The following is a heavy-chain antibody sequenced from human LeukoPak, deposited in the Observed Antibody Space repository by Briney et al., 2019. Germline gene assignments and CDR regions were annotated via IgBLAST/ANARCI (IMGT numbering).Heavy chain of an antibody. J-gene: IGHJ5*02. CDR3: ARHYLSDGILSTFDP. V-gene: IGHV4-39*01. CDR1: GGSISSSPYY. Sequence: SETLSLTCTVSGGSISSSPYYWGWIRQPPGKGLEWIGTIYYRGSTYSNPSLNSRVTISLDTSKNQFSLRLRSVTAADTALYFCARHYLSDGILSTFDPWGQGTLVTVSS. D-gene: IGHD2-2*01. CDR2: IYYRGST.